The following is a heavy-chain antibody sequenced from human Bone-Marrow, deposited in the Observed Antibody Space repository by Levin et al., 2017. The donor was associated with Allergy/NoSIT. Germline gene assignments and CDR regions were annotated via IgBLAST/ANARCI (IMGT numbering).Heavy chain of an antibody. D-gene: IGHD3/OR15-3a*01. CDR1: GFNISDNY. J-gene: IGHJ5*02. Sequence: GGSPRLSCAISGFNISDNYLNWVRQSPGKGLAWVSVIYNSGTTYYADAVKGRFTISRDESSNMLFLQMDNLRAEDTATYYCQVGLWFDPRGQGTLVTVAS. V-gene: IGHV3-53*01. CDR3: QVGLWFDP. CDR2: IYNSGTT.